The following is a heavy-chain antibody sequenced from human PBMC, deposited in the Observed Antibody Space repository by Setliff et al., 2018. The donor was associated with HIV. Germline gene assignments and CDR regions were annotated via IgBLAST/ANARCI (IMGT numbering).Heavy chain of an antibody. Sequence: GESLKISCKGSGYSFTNYWIAWVRQMPGKGLEWMGIISPGDSDTRYSPTFQGQVTISADRSITTAYLQWSSLKASDTAMYFCGRSGKSGELYAYWGQGTLVTVSS. CDR1: GYSFTNYW. D-gene: IGHD2-8*01. CDR3: GRSGKSGELYAY. J-gene: IGHJ4*02. V-gene: IGHV5-51*01. CDR2: ISPGDSDT.